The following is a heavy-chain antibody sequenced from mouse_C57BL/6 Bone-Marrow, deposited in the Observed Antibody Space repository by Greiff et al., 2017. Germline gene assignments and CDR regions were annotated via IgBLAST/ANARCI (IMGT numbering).Heavy chain of an antibody. CDR2: ISDGGSYT. Sequence: EVKLVESGGGLVKPGGSLKLSCAASGFTFSSYAMSWVRQTPEKRLEWVATISDGGSYTYYPDNVKGRFTISRDNAKNNLYLQMSHLKSEDTAMYYCARVTTVVARPMYFDVWGTGTTVTVSS. CDR3: ARVTTVVARPMYFDV. J-gene: IGHJ1*03. D-gene: IGHD1-1*01. V-gene: IGHV5-4*03. CDR1: GFTFSSYA.